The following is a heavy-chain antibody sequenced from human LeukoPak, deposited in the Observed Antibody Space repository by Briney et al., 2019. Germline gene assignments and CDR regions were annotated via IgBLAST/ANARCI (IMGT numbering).Heavy chain of an antibody. CDR2: IYYSGST. CDR1: GGSISSYY. V-gene: IGHV4-59*08. D-gene: IGHD6-13*01. Sequence: SETLSLTCTVSGGSISSYYWSWIRQPPGKELEWIGYIYYSGSTNYNPSLKSRVTISVDTSKNQFSLKLSSVTAADTAVYYCARHSRHSSSWYPFDYWGQGTLVTVSS. CDR3: ARHSRHSSSWYPFDY. J-gene: IGHJ4*02.